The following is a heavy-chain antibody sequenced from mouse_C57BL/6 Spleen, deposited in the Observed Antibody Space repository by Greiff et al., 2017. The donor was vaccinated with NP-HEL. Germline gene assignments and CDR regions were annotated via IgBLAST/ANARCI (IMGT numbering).Heavy chain of an antibody. CDR3: ASDLGSSYGFAY. CDR1: GFSLTSYG. Sequence: VQLQESGPGLVAPSPSLSITCTVSGFSLTSYGVDWVRQSPGPGLEWLGVIWGVGGTNYNSALNSRLSISKDTSKREVFLKRNSMQTDDTAKYCCASDLGSSYGFAYWGQGTLVTVSA. D-gene: IGHD1-1*01. V-gene: IGHV2-6*01. CDR2: IWGVGGT. J-gene: IGHJ3*01.